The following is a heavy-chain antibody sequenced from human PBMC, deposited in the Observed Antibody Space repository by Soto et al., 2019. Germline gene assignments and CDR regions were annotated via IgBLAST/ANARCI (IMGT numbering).Heavy chain of an antibody. D-gene: IGHD1-26*01. V-gene: IGHV2-5*02. CDR1: GFSLTTDRVG. CDR3: AHAYGGRSLY. J-gene: IGHJ4*02. Sequence: QITLKESGPTLVKPTQTLTLTCTFSGFSLTTDRVGVGWIRQPPGEALEWLAVIYWDDSKTYRPSLESRLTITKDTSNNQVALTMTNIDSQDTATYYCAHAYGGRSLYWGQGTLVTVSS. CDR2: IYWDDSK.